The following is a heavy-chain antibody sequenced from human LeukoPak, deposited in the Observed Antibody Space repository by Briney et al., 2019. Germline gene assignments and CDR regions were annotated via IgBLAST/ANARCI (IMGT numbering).Heavy chain of an antibody. CDR3: AREGDYGDSPDAFDI. Sequence: PGGSLRLSCAASGFTFSSYSMNWVRQAPGKELEWVSYISSSSSTIYYADAVKGRFTISRDNAKNSLYLQMNSLRAEDTAVYYCAREGDYGDSPDAFDIWGQGTMVTVSS. CDR1: GFTFSSYS. V-gene: IGHV3-48*01. CDR2: ISSSSSTI. D-gene: IGHD4-17*01. J-gene: IGHJ3*02.